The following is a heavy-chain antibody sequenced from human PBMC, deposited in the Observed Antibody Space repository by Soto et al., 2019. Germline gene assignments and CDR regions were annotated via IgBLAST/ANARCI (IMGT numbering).Heavy chain of an antibody. CDR3: ARGFNWLDY. D-gene: IGHD1-20*01. J-gene: IGHJ4*02. V-gene: IGHV3-53*01. CDR2: IYSGGTT. Sequence: GSLRLSCAAVGFTVSSNAMTWVRQAPGKGLEWVSVIYSGGTTYYVDSVKGRFTISRDNSKNTLYLQMNSLRVEDTAVYYCARGFNWLDYWGQGTLVTVSS. CDR1: GFTVSSNA.